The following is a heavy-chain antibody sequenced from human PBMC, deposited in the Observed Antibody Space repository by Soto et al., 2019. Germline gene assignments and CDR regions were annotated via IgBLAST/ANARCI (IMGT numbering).Heavy chain of an antibody. Sequence: LSLTCTVSGGSIISYYWSWIRQPAGKGLEWIGRIYTSGSTNYNPSLKSRVTMSVDTYKNQFSLKLSSVTAADTAVYYCARVTSNSLTYHYGMDVWGQGTMLTVSS. CDR2: IYTSGST. CDR1: GGSIISYY. D-gene: IGHD2-2*01. V-gene: IGHV4-4*07. CDR3: ARVTSNSLTYHYGMDV. J-gene: IGHJ6*01.